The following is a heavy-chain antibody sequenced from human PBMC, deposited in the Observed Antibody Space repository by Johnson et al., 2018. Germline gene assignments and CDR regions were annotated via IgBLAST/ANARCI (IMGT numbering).Heavy chain of an antibody. Sequence: VQLVQSGGGLVQPGGSLRLSCAASGFTFSNYWMSWVRQAPGKGLGWVASIKSAGSEHYYVDSLKGRFTVARDNAQNSLYLQMNGLTVEDTAVYYCARDGDDGWTQAFWGQGTLVTVSS. CDR1: GFTFSNYW. CDR2: IKSAGSEH. D-gene: IGHD6-19*01. J-gene: IGHJ4*02. V-gene: IGHV3-7*01. CDR3: ARDGDDGWTQAF.